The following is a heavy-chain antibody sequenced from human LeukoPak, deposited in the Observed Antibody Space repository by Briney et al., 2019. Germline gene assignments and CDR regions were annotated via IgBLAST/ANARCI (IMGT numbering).Heavy chain of an antibody. Sequence: GGSLRLSCAASGFTFSSYWMHWVRQAPGKGLVWVSRVNSDGSSTTYADSVKGRFTISRDNAKNTLYLQMNSLRAEDTAVYYCARGYSGYGWAFDYWGQGTLVTVSS. CDR1: GFTFSSYW. CDR2: VNSDGSST. J-gene: IGHJ4*02. D-gene: IGHD5-12*01. V-gene: IGHV3-74*01. CDR3: ARGYSGYGWAFDY.